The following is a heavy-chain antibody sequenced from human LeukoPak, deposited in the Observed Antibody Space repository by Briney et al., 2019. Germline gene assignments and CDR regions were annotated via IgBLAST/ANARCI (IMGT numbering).Heavy chain of an antibody. J-gene: IGHJ3*02. CDR3: ARTKADHDTFDI. CDR1: GYTFTSYD. V-gene: IGHV1-8*01. D-gene: IGHD2-8*01. Sequence: ASVKVSCKASGYTFTSYDINWVRQATGQGLEWMGWTNPNSGNTGYAQKFQGRVTMTRNTSISTAYMGLSSLRSEDTAVYYCARTKADHDTFDIWGQGTMVTVSS. CDR2: TNPNSGNT.